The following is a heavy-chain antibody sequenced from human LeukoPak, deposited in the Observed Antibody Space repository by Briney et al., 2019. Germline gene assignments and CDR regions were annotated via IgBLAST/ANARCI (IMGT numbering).Heavy chain of an antibody. CDR1: GYTFTSYG. Sequence: GASVKVSCKASGYTFTSYGISWVRQAPGQGLEWMGWINPNSGGTNYAQKFQGRVTMTRDTSISTAYMELSRLRSDDTAVYYCARVWRSGIVALMVYFDYWGQGTLVTVSS. V-gene: IGHV1-2*02. CDR3: ARVWRSGIVALMVYFDY. D-gene: IGHD2-15*01. CDR2: INPNSGGT. J-gene: IGHJ4*02.